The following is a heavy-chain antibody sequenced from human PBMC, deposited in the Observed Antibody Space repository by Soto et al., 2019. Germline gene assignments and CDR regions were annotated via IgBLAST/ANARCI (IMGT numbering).Heavy chain of an antibody. CDR1: GYSFASYW. CDR2: IYPGDSDT. V-gene: IGHV5-51*01. Sequence: GESLKISCKGSGYSFASYWIGWVRQMPGKGLEWMGIIYPGDSDTRYSPSFQGQVTISADKSISTAYLQWSSLKGSDTAMYYCASSEYSSSAGHYYGMDVWGQGTTVTVSS. D-gene: IGHD6-6*01. CDR3: ASSEYSSSAGHYYGMDV. J-gene: IGHJ6*02.